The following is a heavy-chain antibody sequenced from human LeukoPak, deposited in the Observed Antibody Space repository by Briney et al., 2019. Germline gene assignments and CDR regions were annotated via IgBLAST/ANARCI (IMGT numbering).Heavy chain of an antibody. V-gene: IGHV3-30*18. CDR1: GFTFSSYA. J-gene: IGHJ5*02. Sequence: GGSLRLSCAASGFTFSSYAMSWVRQAPGKGLEWVAVISYDGSNKYYADSVKGRFTISRDNSKNTLYLQMNSLRAEDTAVYYCAKERSSGYSYGYYWFDPWGQGTLVTVSS. CDR3: AKERSSGYSYGYYWFDP. CDR2: ISYDGSNK. D-gene: IGHD5-18*01.